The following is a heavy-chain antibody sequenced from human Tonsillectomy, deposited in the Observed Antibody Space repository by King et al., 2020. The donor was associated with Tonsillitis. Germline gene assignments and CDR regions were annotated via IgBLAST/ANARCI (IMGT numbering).Heavy chain of an antibody. Sequence: VQLVESGAEVKKPGESLRISCKGSGYSFTSYWISWVRQMPGKGLEWMGRIDPSDSYTNYSPSFQGHVTISADKSISTAYLQWSSLKASDTAMYYCARPLSYYSSCYSAFDIWGQGTMVTVSS. J-gene: IGHJ3*02. CDR2: IDPSDSYT. V-gene: IGHV5-10-1*03. CDR1: GYSFTSYW. D-gene: IGHD3-22*01. CDR3: ARPLSYYSSCYSAFDI.